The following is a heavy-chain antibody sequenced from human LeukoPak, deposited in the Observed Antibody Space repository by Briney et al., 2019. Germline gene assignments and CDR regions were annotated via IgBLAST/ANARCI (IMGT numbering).Heavy chain of an antibody. CDR3: ARSKSGYDSNYYYYMDV. D-gene: IGHD5-12*01. V-gene: IGHV4-34*01. J-gene: IGHJ6*03. CDR1: GGSFSGYY. Sequence: SETLSLTCAVYGGSFSGYYWSWIRQPPGKGLEWIGEINHSGSTNYNPSLKSRVTISVDTSKNQFSLKLSSVTAADTAVYYCARSKSGYDSNYYYYMDVWGKGTTVTVSS. CDR2: INHSGST.